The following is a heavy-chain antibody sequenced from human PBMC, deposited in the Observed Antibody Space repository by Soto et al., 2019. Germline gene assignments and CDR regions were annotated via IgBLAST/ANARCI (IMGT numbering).Heavy chain of an antibody. V-gene: IGHV3-23*01. CDR2: ISGSGGST. CDR3: VAQLRSDY. Sequence: GGSLRLSCAASGFTFSSYAMSWVRQAPGKGLEWVSAISGSGGSTYYAVSVKGRFTISRDNSKNTLYLQMDSLRVEDTAVYDVVAQLRSDYWGQGTLVTVSS. J-gene: IGHJ4*02. CDR1: GFTFSSYA. D-gene: IGHD2-2*01.